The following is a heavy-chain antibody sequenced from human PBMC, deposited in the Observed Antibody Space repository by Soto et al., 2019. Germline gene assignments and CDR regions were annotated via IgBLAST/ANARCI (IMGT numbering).Heavy chain of an antibody. J-gene: IGHJ4*02. D-gene: IGHD7-27*01. CDR2: ISGSGSST. CDR3: AKAWGIDY. Sequence: SLRLSCAASGFTFSSYTMSWVRQAPGKGLEWVSTISGSGSSTYSADSVKGRFTISRDNSKNTLYLQMNSLRVEDTAIYYCAKAWGIDYWGQGTLVTVSA. V-gene: IGHV3-23*01. CDR1: GFTFSSYT.